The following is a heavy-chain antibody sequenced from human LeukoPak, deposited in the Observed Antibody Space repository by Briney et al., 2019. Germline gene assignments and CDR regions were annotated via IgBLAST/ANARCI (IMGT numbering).Heavy chain of an antibody. J-gene: IGHJ4*02. D-gene: IGHD5-24*01. CDR1: SGSISSSTYY. CDR2: IYYTGST. Sequence: SETLSLTCTVSSGSISSSTYYWGWIRQPPGRGLEWIGTIYYTGSTYYNPSLKSRVTISVDTSKNQFSLKLTSVTAADTAVYYCARAVGTDGYNLWVYWGQGTLVTVSS. V-gene: IGHV4-39*07. CDR3: ARAVGTDGYNLWVY.